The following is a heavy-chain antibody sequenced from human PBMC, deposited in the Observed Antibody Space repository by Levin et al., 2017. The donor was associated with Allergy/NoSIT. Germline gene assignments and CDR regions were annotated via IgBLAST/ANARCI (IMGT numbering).Heavy chain of an antibody. D-gene: IGHD3-10*01. J-gene: IGHJ6*03. CDR3: ARTVRGYYYMDV. V-gene: IGHV4-39*01. CDR1: GGSISSSIYY. Sequence: SQTLSLPCTVSGGSISSSIYYWGWIRQPPGKGLEWIGSTHYSGITYYNPSLKSRVTISVDTSKNQFSLKLSSVTAADTAVYYCARTVRGYYYMDVWGKGTTVTVSS. CDR2: THYSGIT.